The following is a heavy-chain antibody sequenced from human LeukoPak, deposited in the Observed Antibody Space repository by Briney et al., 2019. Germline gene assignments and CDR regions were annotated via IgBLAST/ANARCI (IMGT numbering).Heavy chain of an antibody. CDR3: ARDRLPYSENWFDP. Sequence: ASVKVSCKASGYTFTGYYMHWVRQAPGQGLEWMGWINPNSGGTSYAQKFQGRVTMTRDTSTSTVYTELSSLRSEDTAVYYCARDRLPYSENWFDPWGQGTLVTVSS. CDR2: INPNSGGT. J-gene: IGHJ5*02. V-gene: IGHV1-2*02. D-gene: IGHD2-15*01. CDR1: GYTFTGYY.